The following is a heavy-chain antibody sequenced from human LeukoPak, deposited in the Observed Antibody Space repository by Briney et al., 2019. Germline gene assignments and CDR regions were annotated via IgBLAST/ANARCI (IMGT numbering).Heavy chain of an antibody. CDR2: IYYSGST. J-gene: IGHJ4*02. CDR3: ARATHLRAVAGIQYYFDY. CDR1: GGSISSGGYY. V-gene: IGHV4-61*08. Sequence: PSQTLSLTCAVSGGSISSGGYYWSWIRQPPGKGLEWIGYIYYSGSTNYNPSLKSRVTISVDTSKNQFSLKLSSVTAADTAVYYCARATHLRAVAGIQYYFDYWGQGTLVTVSS. D-gene: IGHD6-19*01.